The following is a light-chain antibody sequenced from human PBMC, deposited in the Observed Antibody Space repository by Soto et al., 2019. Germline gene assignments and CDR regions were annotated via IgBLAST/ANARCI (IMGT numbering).Light chain of an antibody. CDR2: GAS. Sequence: EIVMTRSPATLSVSPGERATLSCRASQSVSSNLAWYQQKPGQAPRLLIYGASTRATGIPARFSGSGSGTEFTLTISSLQPEDFAVYYCQQYNNWPRTFGQGTKV. V-gene: IGKV3-15*01. CDR3: QQYNNWPRT. J-gene: IGKJ1*01. CDR1: QSVSSN.